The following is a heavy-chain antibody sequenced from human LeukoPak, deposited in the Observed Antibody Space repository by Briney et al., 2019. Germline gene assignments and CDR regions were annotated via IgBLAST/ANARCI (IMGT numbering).Heavy chain of an antibody. J-gene: IGHJ6*03. Sequence: GASVKVSCKASGYTFTGYYMHWVRQAPGQGLEWMGWINPNSGGTNYAQKFQGRVTMTRDTSISTAYMELSRLRSDDTAVYYCARDLSEWSSTSKSGLINYYYMDVWGKGTTVTVSS. CDR2: INPNSGGT. CDR1: GYTFTGYY. D-gene: IGHD2-2*01. V-gene: IGHV1-2*02. CDR3: ARDLSEWSSTSKSGLINYYYMDV.